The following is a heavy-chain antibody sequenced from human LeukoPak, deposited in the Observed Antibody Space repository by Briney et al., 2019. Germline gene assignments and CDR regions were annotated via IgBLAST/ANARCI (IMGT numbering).Heavy chain of an antibody. CDR3: ATSRVSRAAAFFTDAFDI. J-gene: IGHJ3*02. CDR2: SDPKSGST. Sequence: ASVKVSCKTSGYTFTSYYIHWLRQAPGQRLEWMGWSDPKSGSTKYEHFQARVTMTRDTSISTAYMELSRLTSDDTAVYYCATSRVSRAAAFFTDAFDIWGQGTMVTVSS. V-gene: IGHV1-2*02. CDR1: GYTFTSYY. D-gene: IGHD6-13*01.